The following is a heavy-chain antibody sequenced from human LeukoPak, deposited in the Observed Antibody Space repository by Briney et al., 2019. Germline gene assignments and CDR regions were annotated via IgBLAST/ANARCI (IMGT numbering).Heavy chain of an antibody. CDR2: ISSSSSYI. D-gene: IGHD5-18*01. CDR1: GFTFSSYS. Sequence: GGSLRLSCAASGFTFSSYSMNWVRQAPGKGLEWVSSISSSSSYIYYADSVKGRFTMSRDNTKNSLYLQMNSLRAENTAVYYCARDVSGYIFGNWFDPWGQGTLVTVSP. CDR3: ARDVSGYIFGNWFDP. V-gene: IGHV3-21*01. J-gene: IGHJ5*02.